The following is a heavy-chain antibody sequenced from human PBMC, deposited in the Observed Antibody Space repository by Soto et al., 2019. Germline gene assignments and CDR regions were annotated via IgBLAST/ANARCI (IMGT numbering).Heavy chain of an antibody. Sequence: QVHLQESGPGLVKPSQTLSLTCTVSGGTITSDDYHWTWIRQPPGKGLEWIGFIYYSGTYYNPSLRGRVTISVDTSKNEFSLTLSSVTAADTAVYYCARDLAYCASGSCYAKWGSWGQGTLVTVSS. D-gene: IGHD2-15*01. CDR3: ARDLAYCASGSCYAKWGS. CDR1: GGTITSDDYH. V-gene: IGHV4-30-4*01. CDR2: IYYSGT. J-gene: IGHJ4*02.